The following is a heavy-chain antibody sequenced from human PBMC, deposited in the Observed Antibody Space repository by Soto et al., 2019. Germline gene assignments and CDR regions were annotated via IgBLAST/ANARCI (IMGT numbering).Heavy chain of an antibody. J-gene: IGHJ6*02. V-gene: IGHV3-13*01. CDR3: ARDLRLLGKIGDYYYGMDV. D-gene: IGHD5-18*01. CDR2: IGTAGDT. Sequence: PGGSLRLSCAASGFTFSSYDMHCVRQATGKGLEWVSAIGTAGDTYYPGSVKGRFTISRENAKNSLYLQMNSLRAGDTAVYYCARDLRLLGKIGDYYYGMDVWGQGTTVTVSS. CDR1: GFTFSSYD.